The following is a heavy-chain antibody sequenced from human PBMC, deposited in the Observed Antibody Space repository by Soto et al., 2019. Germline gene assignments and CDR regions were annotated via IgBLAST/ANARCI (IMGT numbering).Heavy chain of an antibody. CDR3: AKGASVVVTAMADY. V-gene: IGHV3-23*01. CDR2: ISGSGGVL. Sequence: PGGSLRLSCAASGFTFSGYAMSWVRQAPGRGLEWVSGISGSGGVLDYADSVKGRFTISRDNSKNTVYLQMTRLRAEGTAVYYCAKGASVVVTAMADYWGQGTLVTVSS. J-gene: IGHJ4*02. D-gene: IGHD2-21*02. CDR1: GFTFSGYA.